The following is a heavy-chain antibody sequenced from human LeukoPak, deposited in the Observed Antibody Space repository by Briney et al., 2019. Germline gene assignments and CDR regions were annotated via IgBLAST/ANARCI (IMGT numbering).Heavy chain of an antibody. J-gene: IGHJ5*02. Sequence: SETLSLTCAVYGGSFSGYYWSWIRQPPGKGLEWIGEINHSGSTNYNPSLKSRVTISVDTSKNQFSLKLSSVTAADTAVYYCARRDCSSTSCWGLRHRGPRRNNWFDPWGQGTLVTVSS. CDR2: INHSGST. CDR1: GGSFSGYY. D-gene: IGHD2-2*01. V-gene: IGHV4-34*01. CDR3: ARRDCSSTSCWGLRHRGPRRNNWFDP.